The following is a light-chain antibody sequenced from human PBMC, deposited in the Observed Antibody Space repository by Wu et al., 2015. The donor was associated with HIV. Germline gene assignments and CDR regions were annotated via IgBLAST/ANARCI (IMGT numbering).Light chain of an antibody. Sequence: VMTQSPATLSVSTGERATLSCRASQTISTNLAWYQRKPGQAPRLLIYAASTRATGIPARFTGSGSGTEFTLTINSMQSEDFALYFCQQYNDWPPYTFGQGTKLEIK. CDR2: AAS. J-gene: IGKJ2*01. CDR3: QQYNDWPPYT. CDR1: QTISTN. V-gene: IGKV3-15*01.